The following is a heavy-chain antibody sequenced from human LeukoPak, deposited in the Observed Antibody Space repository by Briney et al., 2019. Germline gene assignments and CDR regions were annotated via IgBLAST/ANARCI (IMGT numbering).Heavy chain of an antibody. V-gene: IGHV3-30*04. CDR2: ISYDGSNK. D-gene: IGHD3-16*01. CDR3: AREGGDGAFDI. J-gene: IGHJ3*02. Sequence: PGRSLRLSCAASGFTFSSYAMHWVRQAPGKGLEWVAVISYDGSNKYYADSVKGRFTISRDNSKNTLYLQMNSRRAEDTAVYYCAREGGDGAFDIWGQGTMVTVSS. CDR1: GFTFSSYA.